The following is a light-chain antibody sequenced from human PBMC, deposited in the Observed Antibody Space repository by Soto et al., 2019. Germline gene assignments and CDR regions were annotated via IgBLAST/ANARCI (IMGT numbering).Light chain of an antibody. J-gene: IGKJ4*01. CDR2: PAS. Sequence: EIVMTQSPATLSVSPGERATLSCRASQSVSNNLAWYQQKPGQAPRLLIYPASTGATGIPARFSGSGSGTELTLTISSLQSEDFAVYYCQQYNEWPLTFGGGTKVEIK. CDR1: QSVSNN. CDR3: QQYNEWPLT. V-gene: IGKV3-15*01.